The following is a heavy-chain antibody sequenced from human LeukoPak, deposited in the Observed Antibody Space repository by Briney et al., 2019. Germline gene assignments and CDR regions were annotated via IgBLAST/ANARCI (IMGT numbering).Heavy chain of an antibody. CDR3: VRHQEGMVRGVLYYMDV. J-gene: IGHJ6*03. CDR1: GFSFTTSG. Sequence: AGGTLRLSCAASGFSFTTSGMSWIRQPPGKGLEWIGEINHSGSTNYNPSLKSRVTISVDTSKNQFSLKLSSVTAADTAVYYCVRHQEGMVRGVLYYMDVWGTGTTVTISS. V-gene: IGHV4-34*01. CDR2: INHSGST. D-gene: IGHD3-10*01.